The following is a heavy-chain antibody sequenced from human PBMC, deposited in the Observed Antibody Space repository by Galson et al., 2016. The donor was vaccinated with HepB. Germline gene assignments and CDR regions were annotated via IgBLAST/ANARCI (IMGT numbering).Heavy chain of an antibody. CDR1: DYTFTSYR. V-gene: IGHV1-18*01. CDR3: ARHLWLGDVDY. J-gene: IGHJ4*02. D-gene: IGHD3-10*01. Sequence: SVKVSCKASDYTFTSYRISWVRQAPGQGLEWMGWINTYNGKTFSSEKMQGRVTMTTDTSTRTAYMELHNLRSDDTAVYYCARHLWLGDVDYWGQGTLVTVSS. CDR2: INTYNGKT.